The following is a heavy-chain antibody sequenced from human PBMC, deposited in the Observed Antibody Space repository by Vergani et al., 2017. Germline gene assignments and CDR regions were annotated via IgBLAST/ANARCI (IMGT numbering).Heavy chain of an antibody. CDR1: GGSINTGAYY. V-gene: IGHV4-61*02. J-gene: IGHJ6*02. CDR3: ARELSYYYGSGSDDYNPYYYEGMDV. D-gene: IGHD3-10*01. CDR2: VYTSGMT. Sequence: QVQLQESGPRLVRPSQTLSLTCTVFGGSINTGAYYWSWIRQPAGKGLEWIGRVYTSGMTNYNPSLKSRVTILVDRSKSQLSLKLTSVTAGDTAVYFCARELSYYYGSGSDDYNPYYYEGMDVWGPGTTVTVSS.